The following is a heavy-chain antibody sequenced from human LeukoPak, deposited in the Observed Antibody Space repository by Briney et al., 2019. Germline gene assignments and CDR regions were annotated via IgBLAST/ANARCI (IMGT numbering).Heavy chain of an antibody. V-gene: IGHV1-18*01. J-gene: IGHJ5*02. D-gene: IGHD6-13*01. Sequence: GASVKVSCKASGYTFTSYGISWVRQAPGQGLEWMGWISAYNGNTNYAQKLQGRVTMTTDTSTSTAYMELRSLRSDDTAVYYCARKIVGQQLVPRNNWFDPWGQGTLVTVSS. CDR1: GYTFTSYG. CDR3: ARKIVGQQLVPRNNWFDP. CDR2: ISAYNGNT.